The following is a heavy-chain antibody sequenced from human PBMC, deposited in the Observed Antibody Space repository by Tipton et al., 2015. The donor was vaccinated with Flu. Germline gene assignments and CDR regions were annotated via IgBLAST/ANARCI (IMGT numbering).Heavy chain of an antibody. D-gene: IGHD3-10*01. V-gene: IGHV4-59*11. CDR2: IYDSGST. J-gene: IGHJ4*02. CDR1: GGSISGHY. Sequence: TLSLTCTVSGGSISGHYWSWIRQPPGKGLEWMGYIYDSGSTNYNPSLKSRVTISLDMSKNQFSLKLSSVTAADTAVYYCARAYYYGSGYAFDSWGQGTLVTVSS. CDR3: ARAYYYGSGYAFDS.